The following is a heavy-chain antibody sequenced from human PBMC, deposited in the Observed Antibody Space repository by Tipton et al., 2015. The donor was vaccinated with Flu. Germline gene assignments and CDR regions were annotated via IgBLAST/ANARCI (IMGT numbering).Heavy chain of an antibody. CDR1: SGSIRSTNYF. Sequence: TLSLTCTVSSGSIRSTNYFCAWLRQPPGKRLELIGSIYPSGTTYYNPSLKSRFTISVATSKSRFSLMLRSVTAADTAVYYCARLSYYDVDLKNFYFDYWGQGALVTVSS. CDR2: IYPSGTT. J-gene: IGHJ4*02. CDR3: ARLSYYDVDLKNFYFDY. D-gene: IGHD3-10*02. V-gene: IGHV4-39*01.